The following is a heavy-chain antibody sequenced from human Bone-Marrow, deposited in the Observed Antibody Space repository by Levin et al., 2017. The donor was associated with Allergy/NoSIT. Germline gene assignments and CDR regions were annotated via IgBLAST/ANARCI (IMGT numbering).Heavy chain of an antibody. J-gene: IGHJ4*02. CDR3: VHRQTTIITTTHDY. D-gene: IGHD3-22*01. V-gene: IGHV2-5*02. CDR1: GFSLSTSGVG. Sequence: SGPTLVKPTQTLTLTCTFSGFSLSTSGVGVGWIRQPPGKALEWLALIYWDDDERYSPSLKSRLTVTKDTSKNQVVLTMATMDPVDTATYYWVHRQTTIITTTHDYWGQGTLVTVSS. CDR2: IYWDDDE.